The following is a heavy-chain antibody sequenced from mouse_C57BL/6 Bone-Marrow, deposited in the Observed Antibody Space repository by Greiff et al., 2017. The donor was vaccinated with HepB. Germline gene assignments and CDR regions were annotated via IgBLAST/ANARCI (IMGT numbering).Heavy chain of an antibody. CDR2: IDPSDSYT. CDR1: GYTFTSYW. V-gene: IGHV1-59*01. Sequence: QVHLQQPGAELVRPGTSVKLSCKASGYTFTSYWMHWVKQRPGQGLEWIGVIDPSDSYTNYNQKFKGKATLTVDTSSSTAYMQLSSLTSEDSAVYYCARGGYWGQGTTLTVSS. J-gene: IGHJ2*01. CDR3: ARGGY.